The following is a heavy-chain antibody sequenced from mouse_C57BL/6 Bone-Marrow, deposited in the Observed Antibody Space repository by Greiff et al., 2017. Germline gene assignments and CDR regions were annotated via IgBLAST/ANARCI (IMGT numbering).Heavy chain of an antibody. D-gene: IGHD2-4*01. CDR1: GYTFTSYW. J-gene: IGHJ3*01. CDR3: ACDYGVRFAY. V-gene: IGHV1-69*01. CDR2: IDPSDSYT. Sequence: QVQLQQPGAELVMPGASVKLSCKASGYTFTSYWMHWVKQRPGQGLEWIGEIDPSDSYTNYNQKFKGKSTLTVDKSSSTAYMQLSSLTSEDSAVYDCACDYGVRFAYWGQGTLVTVSA.